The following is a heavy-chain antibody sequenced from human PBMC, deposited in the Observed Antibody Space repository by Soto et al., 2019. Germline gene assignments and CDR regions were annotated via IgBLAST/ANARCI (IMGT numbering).Heavy chain of an antibody. Sequence: QVHLQESGPGLVKPSGTLSLTCAVSGGSITTNWWSWVRQPPGKGLEWIGEIYHSGTTNYNPSLRGRVTISVDKSNNQFSLNLNSVAAADSAIYYFARHIAVPRTRGFDYLGQGNLVTVSS. V-gene: IGHV4-4*02. D-gene: IGHD6-19*01. J-gene: IGHJ4*02. CDR2: IYHSGTT. CDR1: GGSITTNW. CDR3: ARHIAVPRTRGFDY.